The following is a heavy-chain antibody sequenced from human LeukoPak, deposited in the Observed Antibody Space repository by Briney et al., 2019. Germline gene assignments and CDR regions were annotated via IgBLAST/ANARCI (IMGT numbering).Heavy chain of an antibody. Sequence: PGGSLRLFCAASGFTFSSYAMSWVRQAPGKGLEWVSVIYSGGSTYYADSVKGRFTISRDNSKNTLYLQMNSLRAEDTAVYYCARGDTAMAPTLWGQGTLVTVSS. D-gene: IGHD5-18*01. J-gene: IGHJ4*02. CDR2: IYSGGST. CDR1: GFTFSSYA. V-gene: IGHV3-66*01. CDR3: ARGDTAMAPTL.